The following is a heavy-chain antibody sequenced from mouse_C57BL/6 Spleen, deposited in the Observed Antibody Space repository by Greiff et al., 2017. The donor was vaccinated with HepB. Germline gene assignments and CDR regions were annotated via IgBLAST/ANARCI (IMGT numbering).Heavy chain of an antibody. D-gene: IGHD1-1*01. CDR1: GYTFTSYW. Sequence: QVQLQQPGAELVRPGTSVKLSCKASGYTFTSYWMHWVKQRPGQGLEWIGVIDPSDSYTNYNQKFKGKATLTVDTSSSTAYMQLSSLTSEDSAVYYCAYYYYGSPWFAYWGQGTLVTVSA. J-gene: IGHJ3*01. CDR3: AYYYYGSPWFAY. CDR2: IDPSDSYT. V-gene: IGHV1-59*01.